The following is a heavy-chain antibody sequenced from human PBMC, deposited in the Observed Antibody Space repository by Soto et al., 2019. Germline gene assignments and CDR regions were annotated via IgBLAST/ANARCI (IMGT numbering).Heavy chain of an antibody. CDR2: IWYDGSNK. D-gene: IGHD1-20*01. Sequence: QVQLVESGGGVVQPGRSLRLSCAASGFTFSSYGMHWVRQAQGKGLEWVAVIWYDGSNKYYADSVKGRFTISRDNSKNTLYLQMNSLRAEDTAVYYCASDQAYIYYYYGMDVWGQGTTVTVSS. CDR1: GFTFSSYG. J-gene: IGHJ6*02. V-gene: IGHV3-33*01. CDR3: ASDQAYIYYYYGMDV.